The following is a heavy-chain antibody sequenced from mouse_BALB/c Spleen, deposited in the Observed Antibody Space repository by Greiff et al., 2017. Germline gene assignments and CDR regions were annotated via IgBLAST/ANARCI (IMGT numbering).Heavy chain of an antibody. D-gene: IGHD2-4*01. V-gene: IGHV5-9-4*01. CDR3: ARGDYGYAMDY. CDR2: ISSGGSYT. Sequence: DVHLVESGGGLVKPGGSLKLSCAASGFTFSSYAMSWVRQSPEKRLEWVAEISSGGSYTYYPDTVTGRFTISRDNAKNTLYLEMSSLRSEDTAMYYCARGDYGYAMDYWGQGTSVTVSS. CDR1: GFTFSSYA. J-gene: IGHJ4*01.